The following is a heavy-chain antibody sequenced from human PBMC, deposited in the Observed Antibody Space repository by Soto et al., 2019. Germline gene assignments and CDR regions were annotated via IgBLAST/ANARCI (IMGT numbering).Heavy chain of an antibody. V-gene: IGHV3-74*01. J-gene: IGHJ4*02. CDR3: ATAEVDY. Sequence: GSLRLSCAASGXSFNNYCMHWVRQAPGKGLEWVSRMNSAGSTKNYADSVKGRFTVSRDNARNNLHIKMNSLRAEDTAVYYCATAEVDYWGPGTLVTVSS. CDR1: GXSFNNYC. CDR2: MNSAGSTK.